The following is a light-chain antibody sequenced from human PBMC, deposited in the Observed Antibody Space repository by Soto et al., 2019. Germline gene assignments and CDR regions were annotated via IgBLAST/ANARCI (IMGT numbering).Light chain of an antibody. Sequence: LAQPPSASGTPGQRVTISCSGSSSNIGGNPVNWYQQLPGTAPKVLIYNNNQRPSGVPDRFSGSKFGTSASLAISGLQSEDEADYYCAAWHDSLNGPVFGGGTKVTVL. CDR3: AAWHDSLNGPV. CDR2: NNN. V-gene: IGLV1-44*01. CDR1: SSNIGGNP. J-gene: IGLJ3*02.